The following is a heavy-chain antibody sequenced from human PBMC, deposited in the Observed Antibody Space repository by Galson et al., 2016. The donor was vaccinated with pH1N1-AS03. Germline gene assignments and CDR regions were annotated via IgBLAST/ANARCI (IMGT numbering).Heavy chain of an antibody. CDR3: VRNRGSRGFHADWYFDV. Sequence: SLRLSCAASGFTFNMYTMDWVRRAPGKGLEWISSISRESDAKYYADSVKGRFTISRDNVETALYLQMDSLRGEDTAVYYCVRNRGSRGFHADWYFDVWGPGTGVSVSS. CDR1: GFTFNMYT. J-gene: IGHJ2*01. V-gene: IGHV3-48*01. D-gene: IGHD2-15*01. CDR2: ISRESDAK.